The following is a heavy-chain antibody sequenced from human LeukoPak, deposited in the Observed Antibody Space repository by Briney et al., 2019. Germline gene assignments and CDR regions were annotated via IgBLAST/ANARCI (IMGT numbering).Heavy chain of an antibody. CDR3: IRDEALWRLDY. Sequence: GGTLRLSCAASGFTFSNHWMHWVRQAPGKGLVWVSRIDEGGRNAMYADSVKGRFSISRDNPKNTVNLQMNSLSAEDTGVYYCIRDEALWRLDYWGQGTLVTVSS. J-gene: IGHJ4*02. V-gene: IGHV3-74*03. CDR2: IDEGGRNA. D-gene: IGHD2-21*01. CDR1: GFTFSNHW.